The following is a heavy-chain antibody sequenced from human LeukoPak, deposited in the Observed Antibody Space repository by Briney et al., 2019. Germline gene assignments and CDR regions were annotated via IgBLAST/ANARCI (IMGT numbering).Heavy chain of an antibody. V-gene: IGHV3-30*04. CDR3: ARVAWLSSPYYYYYYYGMDV. CDR2: ISYDGSNK. D-gene: IGHD3-22*01. CDR1: GFTFSSYA. Sequence: GGSLRLSCAASGFTFSSYAMHWVRQAPGKVLEWGAVISYDGSNKYYADSVKGRFTISRDNSKNTLYLQMNSLRAEDKAVYYCARVAWLSSPYYYYYYYGMDVWGQGTTVTVSS. J-gene: IGHJ6*02.